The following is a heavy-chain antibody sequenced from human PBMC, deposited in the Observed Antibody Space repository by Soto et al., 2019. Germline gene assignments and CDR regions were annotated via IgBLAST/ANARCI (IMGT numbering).Heavy chain of an antibody. V-gene: IGHV4-59*01. CDR2: IYYSGST. CDR1: GGSISSYY. Sequence: SETLSLTCTVSGGSISSYYWSWIRQPPGKGLEWIGYIYYSGSTNYNPSLKSRVTISVDTSKNQFSLKLSSVTAADTAVYYCATEGSSSRTFDYWGQGTLVTVSS. CDR3: ATEGSSSRTFDY. D-gene: IGHD6-6*01. J-gene: IGHJ4*02.